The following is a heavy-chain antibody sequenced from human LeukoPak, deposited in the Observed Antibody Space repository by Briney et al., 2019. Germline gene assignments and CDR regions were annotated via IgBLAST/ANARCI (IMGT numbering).Heavy chain of an antibody. J-gene: IGHJ6*02. CDR2: ISYDGSTK. D-gene: IGHD3-16*01. CDR3: AKRDVFRLDV. Sequence: GTSLRLSCAASGFTFSLYGIHWVRQAPGKGLEWVTVISYDGSTKYYADSVRGRFTISRDNSKNTLYLLMNSLRAEDTAVYYCAKRDVFRLDVWGQGTTVTVSS. CDR1: GFTFSLYG. V-gene: IGHV3-30*18.